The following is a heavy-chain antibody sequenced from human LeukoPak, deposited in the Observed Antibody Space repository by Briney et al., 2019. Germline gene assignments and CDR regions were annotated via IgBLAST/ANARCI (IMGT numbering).Heavy chain of an antibody. Sequence: GGSLRLSCAASGFTFSSYWMHWLRQAPAKGLVWVSRINSDGSSTSYADSVKGRFTISRDNAKNTLYLQMNSLRAEDTAVYYCARDLLSSGYYDSSGVDYWGQGTLVTVSS. J-gene: IGHJ4*02. CDR1: GFTFSSYW. V-gene: IGHV3-74*01. CDR2: INSDGSST. D-gene: IGHD3-22*01. CDR3: ARDLLSSGYYDSSGVDY.